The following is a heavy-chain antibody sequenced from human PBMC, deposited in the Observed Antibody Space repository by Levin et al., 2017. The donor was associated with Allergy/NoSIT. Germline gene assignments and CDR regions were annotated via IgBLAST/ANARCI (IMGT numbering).Heavy chain of an antibody. J-gene: IGHJ4*02. CDR3: ARESEYCTGGVCYTYYFDY. Sequence: SVKVSCKASGGTFSSYAISWVRQAPGQGLEWMGGIIPIFGTANYAQKFQGRVTITADESTSTAYMELSSLRSEDTAVYYCARESEYCTGGVCYTYYFDYWGQGTLVTVSS. D-gene: IGHD2-8*02. CDR1: GGTFSSYA. CDR2: IIPIFGTA. V-gene: IGHV1-69*13.